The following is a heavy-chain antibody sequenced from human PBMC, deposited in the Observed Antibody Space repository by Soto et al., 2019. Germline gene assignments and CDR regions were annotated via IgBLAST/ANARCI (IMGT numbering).Heavy chain of an antibody. D-gene: IGHD1-26*01. CDR2: IYYSGST. Sequence: SETLSLTCTVSGGSISGSSYYWGWIRQPPGKGLEWIGSIYYSGSTYYNPSLKSRVTISVDTSKNQFSLKLSSVTAADTAVYYCARHISGGSYWAVKSYYYGMDVWGQGTTVTVSS. V-gene: IGHV4-39*01. J-gene: IGHJ6*02. CDR3: ARHISGGSYWAVKSYYYGMDV. CDR1: GGSISGSSYY.